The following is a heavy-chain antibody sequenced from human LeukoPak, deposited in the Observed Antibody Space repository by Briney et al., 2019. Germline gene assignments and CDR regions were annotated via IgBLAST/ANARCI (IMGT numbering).Heavy chain of an antibody. CDR2: MNHSGST. CDR1: GGSFSGYY. J-gene: IGHJ1*01. V-gene: IGHV4-34*01. CDR3: ARVLKDYGDIEYFQH. D-gene: IGHD4-17*01. Sequence: PSETLSLTYAVYGGSFSGYYWSWIRQPPGKGLEWIGEMNHSGSTNYNPSLKRRVTISVDTSKNQFSLKLSSLTAADTAVYYCARVLKDYGDIEYFQHWGQGTLVTVSS.